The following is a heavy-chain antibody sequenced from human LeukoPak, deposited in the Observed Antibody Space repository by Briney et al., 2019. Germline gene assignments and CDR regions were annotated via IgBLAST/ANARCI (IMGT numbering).Heavy chain of an antibody. Sequence: GASVKVSCKASGWTLADYYVHWVRQAPGQGLEWMGMINPNTGGTKSAQRFQGRVTMTGDTSINTASMELTSLTSGDTAIYYCTRVPIEWSNLYFDYWGQGSLVTVS. CDR3: TRVPIEWSNLYFDY. J-gene: IGHJ4*02. CDR2: INPNTGGT. V-gene: IGHV1-2*02. CDR1: GWTLADYY. D-gene: IGHD3-3*01.